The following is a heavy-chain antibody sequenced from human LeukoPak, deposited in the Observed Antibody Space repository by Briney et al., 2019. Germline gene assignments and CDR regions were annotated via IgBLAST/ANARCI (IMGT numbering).Heavy chain of an antibody. V-gene: IGHV3-66*04. CDR3: ASQGYSSSWYHRPFDP. CDR1: GFTVSSNY. D-gene: IGHD6-13*01. Sequence: GGSLRLSCAASGFTVSSNYMSWVRQAPGKGLEWVSVIYSGGSTYYADSVKGRFTISRDNSKNTLYLQMNSLRAEDTAVYYCASQGYSSSWYHRPFDPWGQGTLVTVSS. CDR2: IYSGGST. J-gene: IGHJ5*02.